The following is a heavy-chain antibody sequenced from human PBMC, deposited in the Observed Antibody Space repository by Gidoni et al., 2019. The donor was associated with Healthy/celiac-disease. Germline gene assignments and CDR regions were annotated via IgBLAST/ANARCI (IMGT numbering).Heavy chain of an antibody. D-gene: IGHD2-2*01. V-gene: IGHV3-74*01. Sequence: EVPLVESGGGLVQPGGSLRLYCAASGLTFSRYWMHWVRPAPGKGLVGGSRINSDGSSTSYADSVKGRCTISRDNAKNTLYLQMNSLRAEDTAVYYCTRGGQLLLRPFDYWGQGTLVTVSS. CDR3: TRGGQLLLRPFDY. CDR1: GLTFSRYW. J-gene: IGHJ4*02. CDR2: INSDGSST.